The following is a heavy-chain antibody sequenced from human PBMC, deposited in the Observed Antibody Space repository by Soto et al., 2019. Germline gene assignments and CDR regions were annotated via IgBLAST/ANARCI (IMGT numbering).Heavy chain of an antibody. CDR3: AKDAPYYYDSSGYYGPFDC. J-gene: IGHJ4*02. Sequence: WGSLRLSCAASGFTFSSYGMHWVRQAPCKWLEWVAVAYYDGSNTYSADSVKFRFTTSRDNSKNTLYLQMNSLRDEDTAVYYCAKDAPYYYDSSGYYGPFDCWGQGTLLTVLL. CDR2: AYYDGSNT. CDR1: GFTFSSYG. V-gene: IGHV3-33*03. D-gene: IGHD3-22*01.